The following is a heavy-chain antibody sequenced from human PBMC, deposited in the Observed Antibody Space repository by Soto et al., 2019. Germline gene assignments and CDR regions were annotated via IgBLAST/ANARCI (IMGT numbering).Heavy chain of an antibody. J-gene: IGHJ4*02. CDR2: ISSSKTT. CDR3: VGDQDVHTPMVHGNY. Sequence: EVQLVESGGGLVQPGESLRLSCTASGITFSSYSMNWVRQAPGKGLEWLSYISSSKTTYAASVKGRFTISRDNAKNSVDLQMNRLRDVDTAVYYCVGDQDVHTPMVHGNYWGRGTRVTVSS. V-gene: IGHV3-48*02. CDR1: GITFSSYS. D-gene: IGHD5-18*01.